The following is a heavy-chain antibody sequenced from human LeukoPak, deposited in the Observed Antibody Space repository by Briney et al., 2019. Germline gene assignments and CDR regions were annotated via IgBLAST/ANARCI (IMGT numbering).Heavy chain of an antibody. Sequence: PLETLSLTCTVSGGSISSSSYYWGWIRQPPGKGLEWIGSIYYSGSTYYNPSLKGRVTISVDTSKNQFSLKLSSVTAADTAVYYCARRGTSCLDYWGQGTLVTVSS. CDR3: ARRGTSCLDY. J-gene: IGHJ4*02. CDR1: GGSISSSSYY. CDR2: IYYSGST. D-gene: IGHD2-2*01. V-gene: IGHV4-39*01.